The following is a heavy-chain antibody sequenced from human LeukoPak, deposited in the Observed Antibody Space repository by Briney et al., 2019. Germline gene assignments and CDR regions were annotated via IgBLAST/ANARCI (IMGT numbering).Heavy chain of an antibody. CDR1: GASISNTYY. V-gene: IGHV4-59*08. CDR3: ATKSTGSAFDY. D-gene: IGHD2-8*02. Sequence: SETLSLTCTVSGASISNTYYWSWIRQLPGKGLEWIGNLYNIGSITYKPSLKSRVTMSVDMSKNQFSLRLTSVTAADTAVYFCATKSTGSAFDYWGQGIPVSVSS. CDR2: LYNIGSI. J-gene: IGHJ4*02.